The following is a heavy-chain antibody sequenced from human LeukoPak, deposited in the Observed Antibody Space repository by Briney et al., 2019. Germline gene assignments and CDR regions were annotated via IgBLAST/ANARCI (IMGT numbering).Heavy chain of an antibody. Sequence: PGGSLRLSCAASGFTFSSYGINWVRQAPGKGLEWVSYISGTGGNTYYADSVKGRFTISRDNSRNTVYLQMNRLRAEDTAIYYCAKGVPDYGDYGGDSWGQGTLVTVSS. V-gene: IGHV3-23*01. CDR1: GFTFSSYG. D-gene: IGHD4-17*01. CDR3: AKGVPDYGDYGGDS. CDR2: ISGTGGNT. J-gene: IGHJ4*02.